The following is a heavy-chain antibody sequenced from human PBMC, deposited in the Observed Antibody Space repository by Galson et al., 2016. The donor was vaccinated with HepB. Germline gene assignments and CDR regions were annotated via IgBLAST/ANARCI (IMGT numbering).Heavy chain of an antibody. CDR2: VSYDGSNK. V-gene: IGHV3-30*18. D-gene: IGHD1-26*01. J-gene: IGHJ6*02. Sequence: SLRLSCAASGFTFSSYGMHWVRQAPGKGLEWVAVVSYDGSNKYYADSVKGRFTISRDNSKNTLYLQMNSLRAEETAVYYCAKGGSYWGYYYGMDVWGQGTTVTVSS. CDR3: AKGGSYWGYYYGMDV. CDR1: GFTFSSYG.